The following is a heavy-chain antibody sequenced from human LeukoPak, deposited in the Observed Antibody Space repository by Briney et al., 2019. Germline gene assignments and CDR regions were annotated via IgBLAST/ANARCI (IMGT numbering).Heavy chain of an antibody. CDR1: GYTFTGYY. D-gene: IGHD2-8*01. V-gene: IGHV1-2*02. CDR3: AAQIEGVALMVYAKFDY. Sequence: ASVKVSCKASGYTFTGYYMHWVRQAPGQGLEWMGWINPNSGGTNYAQKFQGRVTMTRDTSISTAYMELSRLRSDDTAVYYCAAQIEGVALMVYAKFDYWGQGTLVTVSS. CDR2: INPNSGGT. J-gene: IGHJ4*02.